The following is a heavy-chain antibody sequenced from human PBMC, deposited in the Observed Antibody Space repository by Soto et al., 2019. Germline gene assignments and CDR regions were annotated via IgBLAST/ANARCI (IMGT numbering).Heavy chain of an antibody. CDR2: IYYSGST. V-gene: IGHV4-39*01. CDR1: GGSISSSSYY. CDR3: ARRTPVGAIRFLEWSLDAFDI. J-gene: IGHJ3*02. Sequence: SETLSLTCTVSGGSISSSSYYWGWIRQPPGKGLEWIGSIYYSGSTYYNPSLKSRVTISVDTSKNQFSLKLSSVTAADTAVYYCARRTPVGAIRFLEWSLDAFDIWGQGTMVTVSS. D-gene: IGHD3-3*01.